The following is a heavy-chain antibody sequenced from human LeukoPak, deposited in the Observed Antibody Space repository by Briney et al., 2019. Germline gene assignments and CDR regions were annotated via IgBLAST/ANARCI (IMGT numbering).Heavy chain of an antibody. D-gene: IGHD1-26*01. J-gene: IGHJ4*02. Sequence: SETLSLTCAVYGGSFSSYYWGWIRQPPGKGLEWIGSIYYSGSTYYNPSLKSRVTISVDTSKNQFSLKLSSVTAADTAVYYCVLSGSFVDFDYWGQGTLVTVSS. CDR3: VLSGSFVDFDY. CDR1: GGSFSSYY. CDR2: IYYSGST. V-gene: IGHV4-39*01.